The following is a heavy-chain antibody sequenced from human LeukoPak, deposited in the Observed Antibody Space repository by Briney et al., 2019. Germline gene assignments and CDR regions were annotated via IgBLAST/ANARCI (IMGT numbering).Heavy chain of an antibody. D-gene: IGHD1-26*01. J-gene: IGHJ4*02. CDR2: ISSYDSSTI. CDR1: GFTLSSYS. Sequence: GGSLRLSCAASGFTLSSYSMNWVRQAPGKGLEWVSYISSYDSSTIYYADSVKGRFTISRDNAKNSLYLQMSSLRAEDTAVYYCVRIQGIVGSYWGQGTLGTVSS. V-gene: IGHV3-48*01. CDR3: VRIQGIVGSY.